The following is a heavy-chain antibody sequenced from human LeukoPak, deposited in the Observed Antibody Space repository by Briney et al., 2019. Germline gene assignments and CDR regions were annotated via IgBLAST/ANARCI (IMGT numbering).Heavy chain of an antibody. CDR1: GFTVSTNY. J-gene: IGHJ3*02. Sequence: GGSLRLSCAASGFTVSTNYMSWVRQAPGKGLEWVSVIHSDGRTYYADSVKGRFTISRDNSKNTLYLQMNSLRAEDTAVYYCARDSGRFDVFDIWGQGTMVTVSS. D-gene: IGHD3-10*01. CDR2: IHSDGRT. V-gene: IGHV3-53*01. CDR3: ARDSGRFDVFDI.